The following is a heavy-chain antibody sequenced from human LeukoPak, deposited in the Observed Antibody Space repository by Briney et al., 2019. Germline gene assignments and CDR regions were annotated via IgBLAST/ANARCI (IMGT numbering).Heavy chain of an antibody. CDR2: IPYDGSNK. J-gene: IGHJ4*02. D-gene: IGHD6-19*01. CDR1: GFTFSSYA. CDR3: ARDRFKTRIAVASLDY. V-gene: IGHV3-30*04. Sequence: GGSLRLSCAASGFTFSSYAMHWVRQAPGKGLEWVAVIPYDGSNKYYADSVKGRFTISRDNSKNTLYLQMNSLRAEDTAVYYCARDRFKTRIAVASLDYWGQGTLVTVSS.